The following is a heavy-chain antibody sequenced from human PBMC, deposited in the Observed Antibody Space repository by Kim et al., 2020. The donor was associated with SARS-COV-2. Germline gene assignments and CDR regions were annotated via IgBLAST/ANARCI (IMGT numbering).Heavy chain of an antibody. CDR2: IWYDGSNK. Sequence: GGSLRLSCVASGFTFSSYGMHWVRQAPGKGLEWVAVIWYDGSNKYYADSVKGGFTISRDNSKNTLYLQMNSLRAEDTAVYYCARDSYYYDSSGYYYSPWYYYGMDVWGQGTTVTVSS. CDR3: ARDSYYYDSSGYYYSPWYYYGMDV. J-gene: IGHJ6*02. V-gene: IGHV3-33*08. CDR1: GFTFSSYG. D-gene: IGHD3-22*01.